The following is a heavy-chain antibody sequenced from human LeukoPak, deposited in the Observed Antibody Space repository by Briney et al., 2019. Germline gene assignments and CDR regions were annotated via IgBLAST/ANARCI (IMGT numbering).Heavy chain of an antibody. D-gene: IGHD2-2*01. CDR2: IYTSGST. J-gene: IGHJ6*03. CDR1: GGSISSGSYY. Sequence: SETLSLTCTVSGGSISSGSYYWSWIRQPPGKRLEWIGRIYTSGSTNYNPSLKSRVTISVDTSKNQFSLKLSSVTAADTAVYYCAREEYQLLGTYYYYYMDVWGKGTTVTVSS. V-gene: IGHV4-61*02. CDR3: AREEYQLLGTYYYYYMDV.